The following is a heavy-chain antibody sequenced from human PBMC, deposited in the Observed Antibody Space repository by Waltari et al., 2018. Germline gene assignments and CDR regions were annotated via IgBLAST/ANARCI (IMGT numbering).Heavy chain of an antibody. CDR3: ARAGEARWFDP. V-gene: IGHV1-2*06. CDR2: INPNIGGT. J-gene: IGHJ5*02. CDR1: GYTFTGNY. D-gene: IGHD3-10*01. Sequence: QVQLVQSGAEVKKPGASVKVSCKASGYTFTGNYMHWVRQAPGQGLEWMVLINPNIGGTNYAQKFQGRVTMTRDTSISTAYMELSRLRSDDTAVYYCARAGEARWFDPWGQGTLVTVSS.